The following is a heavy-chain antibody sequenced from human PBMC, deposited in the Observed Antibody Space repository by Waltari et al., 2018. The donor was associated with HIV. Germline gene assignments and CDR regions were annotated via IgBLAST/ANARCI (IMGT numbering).Heavy chain of an antibody. CDR3: ARSKSGHFDY. CDR1: GFTFSDYW. D-gene: IGHD5-12*01. CDR2: INQDSSES. J-gene: IGHJ4*02. Sequence: VESGGGLVQPGGSLRLSCAVSGFTFSDYWMTWIRQAPGKGLEWVANINQDSSESYYARSVKGRFTVSRDTTKKLIFLHMNSLMGGDTATYYCARSKSGHFDYWGQGTVVTVSS. V-gene: IGHV3-7*03.